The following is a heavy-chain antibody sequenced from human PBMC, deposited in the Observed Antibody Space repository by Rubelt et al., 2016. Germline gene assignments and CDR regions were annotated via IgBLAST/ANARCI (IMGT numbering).Heavy chain of an antibody. CDR3: AHRLAGTGTIY. CDR1: GFSLSTSGVG. J-gene: IGHJ4*02. Sequence: QITLKESGPTLVKPTQTLTLTCIFSGFSLSTSGVGVGWIRQPPGKALECLALIYWDDDKRYSTSLKSRLTITKGTSKNQVVLTLTNMDPVDTATYYCAHRLAGTGTIYWGQGTLVTVSS. CDR2: IYWDDDK. D-gene: IGHD1-1*01. V-gene: IGHV2-5*02.